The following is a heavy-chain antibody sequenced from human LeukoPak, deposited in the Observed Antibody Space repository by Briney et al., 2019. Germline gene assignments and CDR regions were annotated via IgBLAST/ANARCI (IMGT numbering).Heavy chain of an antibody. Sequence: GASVKVSGKASGYTFTSCGISWVRQAPGQGLEWMGWISAYNGNTNYAQRLQGRVTMTTDTSTSTAYMELRSLRSDDTAVYYCARSYYDILTGYSGFFDYWGQGTLVTVSS. CDR1: GYTFTSCG. CDR2: ISAYNGNT. V-gene: IGHV1-18*01. D-gene: IGHD3-9*01. CDR3: ARSYYDILTGYSGFFDY. J-gene: IGHJ4*02.